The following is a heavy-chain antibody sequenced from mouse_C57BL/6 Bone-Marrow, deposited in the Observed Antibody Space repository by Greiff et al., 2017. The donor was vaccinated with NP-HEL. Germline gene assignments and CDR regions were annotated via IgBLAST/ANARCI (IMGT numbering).Heavy chain of an antibody. CDR2: SYPGSGNT. CDR3: ARRNWDGGFAY. Sequence: QVQLQQSGPELVKPGASVKISCKASGYSFTSYYIHWVKQRPGQGLEWIGWSYPGSGNTKYNEKFKGKATLTADTSSSTAYMQLSSLTSEDSAVYYCARRNWDGGFAYWGQGTLVTVSA. J-gene: IGHJ3*01. V-gene: IGHV1-66*01. D-gene: IGHD4-1*01. CDR1: GYSFTSYY.